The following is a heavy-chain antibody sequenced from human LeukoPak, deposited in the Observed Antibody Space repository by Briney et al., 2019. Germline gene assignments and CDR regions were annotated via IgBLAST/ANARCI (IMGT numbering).Heavy chain of an antibody. J-gene: IGHJ4*02. D-gene: IGHD3-10*01. CDR2: IKSKTDGGTT. CDR1: GFTFSNAW. CDR3: TTSLPLWFGELNDY. Sequence: KTGGSLRLSCAASGFTFSNAWMSWVRQAPGKGLEWVGRIKSKTDGGTTDYAAPVKGRFTISRDGSKNTLYLQMNSLKTEDTAVYYCTTSLPLWFGELNDYWGQGTLVTVSS. V-gene: IGHV3-15*01.